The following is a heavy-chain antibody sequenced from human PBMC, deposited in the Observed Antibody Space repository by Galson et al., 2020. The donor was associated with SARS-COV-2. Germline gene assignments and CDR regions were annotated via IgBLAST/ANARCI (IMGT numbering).Heavy chain of an antibody. J-gene: IGHJ6*02. CDR1: GFSLSTSGMC. CDR3: ARIAVAVPHYYYGMDV. Sequence: SGPTLVKPTQTITLTCTFSGFSLSTSGMCVSWIRQPPGKALEWLARIDWDDDKYYSTSLKTRLTISKDTSKNQVVLTMTNMDPVDTATYYCARIAVAVPHYYYGMDVWGQGTTVTVSS. V-gene: IGHV2-70*11. CDR2: IDWDDDK. D-gene: IGHD6-19*01.